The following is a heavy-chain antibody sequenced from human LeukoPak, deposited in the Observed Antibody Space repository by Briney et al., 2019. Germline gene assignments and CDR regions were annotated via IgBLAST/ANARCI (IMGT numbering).Heavy chain of an antibody. D-gene: IGHD5-18*01. J-gene: IGHJ4*02. CDR3: AKDRGYSHGFDY. CDR1: GFTFSSYG. CDR2: ISYDGRNK. Sequence: GGSLRLSCAASGFTFSSYGMHWVRQAPGKGLEWVAAISYDGRNKEYVDSVKGRFTISRDNSKNTLYLQMNSLRAEDTAVYYCAKDRGYSHGFDYWGQGTLVTVSS. V-gene: IGHV3-30*18.